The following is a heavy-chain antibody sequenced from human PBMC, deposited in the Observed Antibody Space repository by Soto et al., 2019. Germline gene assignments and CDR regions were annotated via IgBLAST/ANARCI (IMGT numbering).Heavy chain of an antibody. CDR2: IIPIFGTA. D-gene: IGHD3-10*01. V-gene: IGHV1-69*06. CDR3: AREYYYGSGSYYNWFDP. J-gene: IGHJ5*02. Sequence: VKVSCKASGGTFSSYAISWVRQAPGQGLEWMGGIIPIFGTANYAQKFQGRVTITADKSTSTAYMELSSLRSEDTAVYYCAREYYYGSGSYYNWFDPWGQGTLVTVSS. CDR1: GGTFSSYA.